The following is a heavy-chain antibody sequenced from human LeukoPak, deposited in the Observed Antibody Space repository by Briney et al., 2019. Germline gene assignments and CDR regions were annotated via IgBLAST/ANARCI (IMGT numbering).Heavy chain of an antibody. CDR2: ISYDGSNK. Sequence: GRSLRLSCAASEFTFSSYGMHWVRQAPGKGLEWVAVISYDGSNKYYADSVKGRFTISRDNSKNTLYLQMNSLRPEDTAVYYCARRWYFDYWGQGTLVTVSS. CDR1: EFTFSSYG. J-gene: IGHJ4*02. V-gene: IGHV3-30*03. CDR3: ARRWYFDY. D-gene: IGHD2-15*01.